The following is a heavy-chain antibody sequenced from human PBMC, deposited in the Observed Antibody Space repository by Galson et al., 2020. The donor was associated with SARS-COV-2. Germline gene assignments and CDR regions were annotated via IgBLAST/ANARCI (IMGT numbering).Heavy chain of an antibody. CDR3: ANDFVRGIGYMDV. Sequence: GGSLRLSCVASGFTFSRSGMSWVRQAPGHGLEWVATTSATTYYADSVRRRFIISRDDSKNTWYLQMNGLSADDTAVYYCANDFVRGIGYMDVWGPGTTVTVSS. J-gene: IGHJ6*03. CDR2: TSATT. V-gene: IGHV3-23*01. CDR1: GFTFSRSG. D-gene: IGHD3-10*02.